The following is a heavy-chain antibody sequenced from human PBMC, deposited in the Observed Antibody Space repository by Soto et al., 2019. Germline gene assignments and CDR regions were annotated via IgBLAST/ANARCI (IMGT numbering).Heavy chain of an antibody. V-gene: IGHV5-10-1*01. CDR2: IDPSDSYT. CDR3: AFWVLQHHPPNSYYYYGRDV. Sequence: PGESLKISCKGSGYSFTSYWISWVRQMPGKGLEWMGRIDPSDSYTNYSPSFQGHVTISADKSISTAYLQWSSLKASDTAMYYWAFWVLQHHPPNSYYYYGRDVGGQGTMVTVSS. D-gene: IGHD3-16*01. CDR1: GYSFTSYW. J-gene: IGHJ6*02.